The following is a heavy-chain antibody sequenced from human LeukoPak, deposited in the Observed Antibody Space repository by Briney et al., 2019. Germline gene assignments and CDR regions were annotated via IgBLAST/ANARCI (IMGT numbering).Heavy chain of an antibody. CDR3: VGFYETY. J-gene: IGHJ4*02. CDR1: GNYW. V-gene: IGHV3-74*01. CDR2: INSDGSWT. D-gene: IGHD2/OR15-2a*01. Sequence: GGSLRLSCAASGNYWMHWVRQVPGKGLVWVSHINSDGSWTSYADSVKGRFTISKDNAENTVYLQMNSLRAEDTAVYYCVGFYETYWGRGTLVTVSS.